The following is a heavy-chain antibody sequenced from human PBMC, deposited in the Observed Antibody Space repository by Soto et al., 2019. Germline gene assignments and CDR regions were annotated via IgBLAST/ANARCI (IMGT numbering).Heavy chain of an antibody. CDR2: FSGGSGTT. D-gene: IGHD1-1*01. CDR1: GFSLSTYG. V-gene: IGHV3-23*01. CDR3: AKWNGYGDY. Sequence: EVQLLGSGGGLVQPGGSLRLSCAASGFSLSTYGVTWVRQVPGKGLEWVSGFSGGSGTTHYADSVKGRFSITRDNSKNTAHLEMNSLRVEDTAIYYCAKWNGYGDYWGQGILVTVSS. J-gene: IGHJ4*02.